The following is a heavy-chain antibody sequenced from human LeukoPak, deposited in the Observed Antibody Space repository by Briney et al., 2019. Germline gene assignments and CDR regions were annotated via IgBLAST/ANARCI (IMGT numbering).Heavy chain of an antibody. D-gene: IGHD6-19*01. J-gene: IGHJ4*02. CDR1: GFTFDDYG. CDR3: AKGASGWHFFDY. CDR2: ISGSGVST. Sequence: GGSLRLSCAASGFTFDDYGMSWVRQAPGKGLEWLSAISGSGVSTYYADSVKGWFTISRDNSKNTLYLQMNSLRAEDTAVYYCAKGASGWHFFDYWGQGTLVTVSS. V-gene: IGHV3-23*01.